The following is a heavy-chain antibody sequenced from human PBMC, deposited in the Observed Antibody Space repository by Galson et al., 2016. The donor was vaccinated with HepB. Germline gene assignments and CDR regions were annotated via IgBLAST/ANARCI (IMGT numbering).Heavy chain of an antibody. CDR2: IWYDGSKK. CDR3: TRVRRPWGMGRKDALDS. CDR1: GITFSIYG. V-gene: IGHV3-33*01. Sequence: SLRLSCAASGITFSIYGMHWVRQAPGKGLEWVAVIWYDGSKKDYADSVKGRFTISRDNSKNTLYLQMNSLRAEDTAVYYCTRVRRPWGMGRKDALDSWGQRTMVTAAS. J-gene: IGHJ3*02. D-gene: IGHD2-8*01.